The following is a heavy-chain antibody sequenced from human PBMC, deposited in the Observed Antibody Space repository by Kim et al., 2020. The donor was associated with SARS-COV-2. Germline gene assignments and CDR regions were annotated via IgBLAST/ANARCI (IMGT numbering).Heavy chain of an antibody. D-gene: IGHD1-26*01. Sequence: SFQGQVTISADKSISSAYLQWSSLKASDTAMYYCARRPLYSGSYYSYFDYWGQGTLVTVSS. CDR3: ARRPLYSGSYYSYFDY. J-gene: IGHJ4*02. V-gene: IGHV5-51*01.